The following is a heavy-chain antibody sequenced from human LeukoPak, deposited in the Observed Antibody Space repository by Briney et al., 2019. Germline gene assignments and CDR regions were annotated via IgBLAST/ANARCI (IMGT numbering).Heavy chain of an antibody. CDR2: ISYDGSHK. CDR3: AKGARGDTVTSIVGLNWFDP. CDR1: GITLRSYG. D-gene: IGHD4-17*01. Sequence: GRSLRLSYAASGITLRSYGMHWVRQAPGKGLEWVAVISYDGSHKYYADSVKGRFSISRDNSKNTLYLQMNSLRADDTAVYYCAKGARGDTVTSIVGLNWFDPWGQGTLVTVSS. V-gene: IGHV3-30*18. J-gene: IGHJ5*02.